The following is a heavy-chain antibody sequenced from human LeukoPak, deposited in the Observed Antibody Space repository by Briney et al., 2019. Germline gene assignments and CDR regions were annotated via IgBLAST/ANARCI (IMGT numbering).Heavy chain of an antibody. Sequence: PGRSLRLSCAASGFTFSSYGMHWVRQAPGKGLEWVAVISYDGSNKYYADSVKGRSTISRDNSKNSLYLQMNSLRAEDTAVYYCASGVNYFDYWGQGTLVTVSS. CDR2: ISYDGSNK. J-gene: IGHJ4*02. CDR1: GFTFSSYG. D-gene: IGHD3-3*01. CDR3: ASGVNYFDY. V-gene: IGHV3-30*03.